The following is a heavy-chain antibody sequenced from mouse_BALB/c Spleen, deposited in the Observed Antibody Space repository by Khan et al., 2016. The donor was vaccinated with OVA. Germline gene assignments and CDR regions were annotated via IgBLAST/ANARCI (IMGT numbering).Heavy chain of an antibody. CDR1: GYTFTSYY. V-gene: IGHV1S81*02. Sequence: VQLQQSGAELVKPGASVKLSCKASGYTFTSYYMYWVKQRPGQGLEWIGGINPSDGGTNFNETFKSKATLTVDKSSSTAYMQLSSLTSEDSAVYYWTGSGWAAFAYWGQGTLVTVSA. CDR3: TGSGWAAFAY. CDR2: INPSDGGT. D-gene: IGHD1-1*02. J-gene: IGHJ3*01.